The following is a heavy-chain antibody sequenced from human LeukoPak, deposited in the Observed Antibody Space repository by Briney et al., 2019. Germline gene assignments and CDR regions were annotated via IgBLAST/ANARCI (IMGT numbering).Heavy chain of an antibody. Sequence: SQTLSLTCTVSGGSISSGSYYWSWIRQPAGKGLEWIGRIYTSGSTNYNPSLKSRVTISVDTSKNQFSLNLSSVTAADTAVYYCARSTMIAVYFDYWGQGTLVTVSS. V-gene: IGHV4-61*02. CDR2: IYTSGST. CDR3: ARSTMIAVYFDY. J-gene: IGHJ4*02. CDR1: GGSISSGSYY. D-gene: IGHD3-22*01.